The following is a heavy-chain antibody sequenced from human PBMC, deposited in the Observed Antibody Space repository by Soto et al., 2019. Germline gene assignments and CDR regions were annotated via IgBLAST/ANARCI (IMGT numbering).Heavy chain of an antibody. D-gene: IGHD3-22*01. V-gene: IGHV3-74*01. CDR2: INSDGTIT. J-gene: IGHJ4*02. CDR1: GFTFSNYW. Sequence: HPGGSLRLSCAASGFTFSNYWMEWVRQAPGKGLVWVSRINSDGTITSYADSVKGRFTISRDTAKSTVYLQMNSLRAEDTAAYYCSLHKYDSSGSYVNDYWGQGILVTVSS. CDR3: SLHKYDSSGSYVNDY.